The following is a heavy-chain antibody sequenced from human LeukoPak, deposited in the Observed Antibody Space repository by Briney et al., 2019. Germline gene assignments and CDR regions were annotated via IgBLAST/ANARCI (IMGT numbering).Heavy chain of an antibody. CDR3: ARLSGTYSRDY. CDR2: ISSSSTYI. J-gene: IGHJ4*02. Sequence: GGPLGFSCAASGSTSVTYGMNWVRRAPGKGLEWVSSISSSSTYIYYADSVKGRFTISRDNAKNSLYLQMNSLRAEDTAVYYCARLSGTYSRDYWGQGTLVTVSS. CDR1: GSTSVTYG. D-gene: IGHD1-7*01. V-gene: IGHV3-21*01.